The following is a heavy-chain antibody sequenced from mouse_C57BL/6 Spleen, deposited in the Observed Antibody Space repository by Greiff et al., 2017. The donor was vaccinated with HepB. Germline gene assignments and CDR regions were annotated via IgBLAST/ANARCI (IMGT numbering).Heavy chain of an antibody. V-gene: IGHV5-9*01. D-gene: IGHD1-1*01. CDR1: GFTFSSYT. CDR2: ISGGGGNT. Sequence: DVKLVESGGGLVKPGGSLKLSCAASGFTFSSYTMSWVRQTPEKRLEWVATISGGGGNTYYPDSVKGRFTISRDNAKNTLYLQMSSLRSEDTALYYCARHYYGLDYWGQGTTLTVSS. J-gene: IGHJ2*01. CDR3: ARHYYGLDY.